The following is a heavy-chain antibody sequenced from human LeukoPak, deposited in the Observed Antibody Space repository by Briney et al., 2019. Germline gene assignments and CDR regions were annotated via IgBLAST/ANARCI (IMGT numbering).Heavy chain of an antibody. D-gene: IGHD6-6*01. CDR2: ISSSGSTI. CDR1: GFTFSDYY. CDR3: ARDASYSSSSSAALGY. Sequence: GGSLRLSCAASGFTFSDYYMSWIRQAPGKGLEWVSYISSSGSTIYHADSVKGRFTISRDNAKNSLYLQMNSLRAEDTAVYYCARDASYSSSSSAALGYWGQGTLVTVSS. J-gene: IGHJ1*01. V-gene: IGHV3-11*01.